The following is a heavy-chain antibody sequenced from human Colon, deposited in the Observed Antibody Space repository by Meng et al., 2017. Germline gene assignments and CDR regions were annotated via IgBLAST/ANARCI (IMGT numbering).Heavy chain of an antibody. V-gene: IGHV4-34*02. CDR3: ATGLRHGDWFDP. CDR2: IDHFGIS. Sequence: QGQMRRGGAGLLKPSESLSLTCAVSGGSFSGCYWSWIRKPPGKGLEWIGEIDHFGISNYNSSLKGRLTMSVDTSKKQISLTLTSVTAADTAVYYCATGLRHGDWFDPWGPGTLVTVSS. CDR1: GGSFSGCY. J-gene: IGHJ5*02. D-gene: IGHD4-17*01.